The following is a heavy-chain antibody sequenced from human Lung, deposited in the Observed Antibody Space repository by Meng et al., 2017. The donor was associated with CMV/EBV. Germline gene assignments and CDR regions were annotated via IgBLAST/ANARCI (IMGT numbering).Heavy chain of an antibody. CDR2: LYPDGST. Sequence: LRAPGPRLVKPSDPLPVTCIVSSTPFTTYFWGWVRQPAGKGLEWLGLLYPDGSTDYNPSLRSRLTLSLDTSKIRFSLKLRSVTAADTAIYYCARTPVRFCNTHMCYAFDYWGQGALVTVSS. V-gene: IGHV4-4*07. J-gene: IGHJ4*02. D-gene: IGHD2-2*01. CDR1: STPFTTYF. CDR3: ARTPVRFCNTHMCYAFDY.